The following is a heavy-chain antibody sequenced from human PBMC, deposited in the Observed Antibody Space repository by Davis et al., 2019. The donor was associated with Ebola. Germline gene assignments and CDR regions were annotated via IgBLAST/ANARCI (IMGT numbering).Heavy chain of an antibody. CDR3: ARGPYSSSFDY. Sequence: MPSETLSLTCSVFGGSISSSNYYWGWIRQTPGKGLEWIGTFSYSGSTYYNPSLKSRVTISVDTSKNQFSLKLSSVTAADTAVYYCARGPYSSSFDYWGQGTLVTVSS. D-gene: IGHD6-6*01. CDR2: FSYSGST. V-gene: IGHV4-39*01. J-gene: IGHJ4*02. CDR1: GGSISSSNYY.